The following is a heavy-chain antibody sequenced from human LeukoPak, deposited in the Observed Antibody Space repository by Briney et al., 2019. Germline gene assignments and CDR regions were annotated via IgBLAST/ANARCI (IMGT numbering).Heavy chain of an antibody. D-gene: IGHD3-22*01. CDR2: IGFGDDSA. CDR3: ARGPITTRSHFDY. CDR1: GFTFNSYA. V-gene: IGHV3-23*01. J-gene: IGHJ4*02. Sequence: GGSLRLSCAASGFTFNSYAMSWVRQAPGKGLEWVSTIGFGDDSAYYADSVKGRFTISRDNSKNTLYLQMNYLRAEDTAVYYCARGPITTRSHFDYWGQGTLVTVSS.